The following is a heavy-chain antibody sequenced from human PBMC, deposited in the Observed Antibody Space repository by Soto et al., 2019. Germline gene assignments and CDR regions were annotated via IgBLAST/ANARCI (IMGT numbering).Heavy chain of an antibody. J-gene: IGHJ6*02. CDR2: IFSNDEK. D-gene: IGHD3-22*01. CDR3: ARIFLFYYDSNGLGGYYYGMDV. CDR1: GFSLSNARMG. Sequence: QVTLKESGPVLVKPTEPLTLTCTVSGFSLSNARMGVSWIRQPPGKALEWLAHIFSNDEKSYSTSLKSRLTISKDTSKSQVVLTMTNMDPVDTATYYCARIFLFYYDSNGLGGYYYGMDVWGQGTTVTVSS. V-gene: IGHV2-26*01.